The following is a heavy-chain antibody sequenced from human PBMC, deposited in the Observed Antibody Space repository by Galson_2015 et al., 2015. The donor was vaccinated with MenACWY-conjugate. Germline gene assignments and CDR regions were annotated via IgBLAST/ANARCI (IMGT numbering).Heavy chain of an antibody. D-gene: IGHD1-26*01. V-gene: IGHV5-51*01. CDR3: ARHPPGGRGMDV. CDR1: GYNFLTYW. Sequence: QSGAEVTKPGESLQISCKASGYNFLTYWIGWVRQVPGKGLEWVGLISPIDSKTRYSPAFEGRVTISADNSITTAYLQWNSLQASDTAMYYCARHPPGGRGMDVWGQGTTVTVSS. J-gene: IGHJ6*02. CDR2: ISPIDSKT.